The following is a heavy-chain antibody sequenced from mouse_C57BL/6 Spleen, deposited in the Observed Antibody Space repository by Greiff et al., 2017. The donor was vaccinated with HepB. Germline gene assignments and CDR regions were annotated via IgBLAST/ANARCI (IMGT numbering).Heavy chain of an antibody. V-gene: IGHV1-81*01. CDR3: ARSLITTVVAGNYFDY. CDR1: GYTFTSYG. CDR2: IYPRSGNT. J-gene: IGHJ2*01. D-gene: IGHD1-1*01. Sequence: QVHVKQSGAELARPGASVKLSCKASGYTFTSYGISWVKQRTGQGLEWIGEIYPRSGNTYYNEKFKGKATLTADKSSSTAYMELRSLTSEDSAVYFCARSLITTVVAGNYFDYWGQGTTLTVSS.